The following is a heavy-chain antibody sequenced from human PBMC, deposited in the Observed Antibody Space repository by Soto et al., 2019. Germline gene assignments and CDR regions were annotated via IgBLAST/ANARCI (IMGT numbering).Heavy chain of an antibody. CDR2: ISAYNGNT. V-gene: IGHV1-18*01. Sequence: QDQLVQSGVEVKKPGASVKVSCKASGYSFTNYGITWVRQAPGQRFEWMGWISAYNGNTNYAQKFQGRVTMTTDASTSTAYLELRSLRSDDTAVYYCARDRGVAPPVAGNTHYYYYMDVWGKGTTATVSS. D-gene: IGHD6-19*01. CDR1: GYSFTNYG. CDR3: ARDRGVAPPVAGNTHYYYYMDV. J-gene: IGHJ6*03.